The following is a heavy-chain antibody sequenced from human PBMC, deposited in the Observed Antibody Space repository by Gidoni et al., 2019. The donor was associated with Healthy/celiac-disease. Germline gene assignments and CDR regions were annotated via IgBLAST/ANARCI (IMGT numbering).Heavy chain of an antibody. CDR1: GGSVSSGSYY. D-gene: IGHD3-3*01. CDR2: IYYSGST. Sequence: QVQLQESGPGLVKPSETLSLTCTVSGGSVSSGSYYWSWIRQPPGKGLEWIGYIYYSGSTNYNPSLKSRVTISVDTSKNQFSLKLSSVTAADTAVYYCARAAIFGVVIMGAFDIWGQGTMVTVSS. J-gene: IGHJ3*02. V-gene: IGHV4-61*01. CDR3: ARAAIFGVVIMGAFDI.